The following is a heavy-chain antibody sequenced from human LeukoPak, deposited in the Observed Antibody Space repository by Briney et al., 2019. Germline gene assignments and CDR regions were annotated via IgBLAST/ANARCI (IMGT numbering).Heavy chain of an antibody. D-gene: IGHD2-21*02. Sequence: PSETLSLTCTVSGGSISSYYWNWVRQPPGKGLEWIGYMYYSGSTNYNPSLKSRVTISVDTSKNQFSLKLSSVTAADTAIYYCARHYLYGDPPAFDIWGQGAMVTVSS. V-gene: IGHV4-59*01. J-gene: IGHJ3*02. CDR1: GGSISSYY. CDR3: ARHYLYGDPPAFDI. CDR2: MYYSGST.